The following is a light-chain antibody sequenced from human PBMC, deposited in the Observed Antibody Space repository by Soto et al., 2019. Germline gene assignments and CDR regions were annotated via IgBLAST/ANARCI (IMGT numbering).Light chain of an antibody. CDR1: QSVSSSY. Sequence: EIVLTQSPGTLSLSPGERATLSCRASQSVSSSYLAWYQQKPGQAPRLLIYGASSRATGIPDTFSGSGSGTDFTLTISRLEPEDFEVYYCKQYGSSPLTFGGGTKVEIK. V-gene: IGKV3-20*01. CDR3: KQYGSSPLT. J-gene: IGKJ4*01. CDR2: GAS.